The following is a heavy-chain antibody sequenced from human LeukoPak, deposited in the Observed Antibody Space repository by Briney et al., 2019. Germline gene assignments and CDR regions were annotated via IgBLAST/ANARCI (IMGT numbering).Heavy chain of an antibody. CDR3: ARGGVLLWFGESD. Sequence: GASVKVSCKASGYTFTSYGISWVRQAPGQGLEWMGWMNPNSGNTGYAQKFQGRVTMTRNTSISTAYMELSSLRSEDTAVYYCARGGVLLWFGESDWGQGTLVTVSS. V-gene: IGHV1-8*02. CDR1: GYTFTSYG. J-gene: IGHJ4*02. D-gene: IGHD3-10*01. CDR2: MNPNSGNT.